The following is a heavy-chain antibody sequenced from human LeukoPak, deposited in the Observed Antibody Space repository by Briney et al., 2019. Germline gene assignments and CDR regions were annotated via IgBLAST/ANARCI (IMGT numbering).Heavy chain of an antibody. J-gene: IGHJ3*02. Sequence: ASVKVSCKASGYTFTSYDINWVRQATGQGLEWMGWMNPNSGNTGYAQKFQGRVTMTRNTSISTAYIELSSLRSEDTAVYYCAREIYCSSTSCYSDAFDIWGQGTMVTVSS. V-gene: IGHV1-8*01. CDR2: MNPNSGNT. D-gene: IGHD2-2*01. CDR1: GYTFTSYD. CDR3: AREIYCSSTSCYSDAFDI.